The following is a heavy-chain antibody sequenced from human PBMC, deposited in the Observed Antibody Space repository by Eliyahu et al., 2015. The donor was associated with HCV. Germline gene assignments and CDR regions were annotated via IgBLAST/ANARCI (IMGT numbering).Heavy chain of an antibody. D-gene: IGHD3-10*01. CDR1: GXTFTSYA. CDR3: ARAWLDYYGSGSRFDY. V-gene: IGHV1-3*01. Sequence: QVQLVQSGAEVKKPGASVKVSCKASGXTFTSYAMHWVRQAPGQKLEWMGWINAGNGNTKYSQKFQGRVTITRDTSASTAYMELSSLRSEDTAVYYCARAWLDYYGSGSRFDYWGQGTLVTVSS. J-gene: IGHJ4*02. CDR2: INAGNGNT.